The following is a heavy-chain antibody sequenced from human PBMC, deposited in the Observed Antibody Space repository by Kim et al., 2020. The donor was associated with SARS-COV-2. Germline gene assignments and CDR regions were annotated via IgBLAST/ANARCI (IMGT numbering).Heavy chain of an antibody. V-gene: IGHV3-21*01. D-gene: IGHD3-16*01. J-gene: IGHJ6*02. CDR2: ISSSSSYI. Sequence: GGSLRLSCAASGFTFSSYSMNWVRQAPGKGLEWVSSISSSSSYIYYADSVKGRFHISRDNAKNSLYLQMNSLRAEDTAVYYCAREGLGGELVYYYYGMDVWGQGTTVTVSS. CDR1: GFTFSSYS. CDR3: AREGLGGELVYYYYGMDV.